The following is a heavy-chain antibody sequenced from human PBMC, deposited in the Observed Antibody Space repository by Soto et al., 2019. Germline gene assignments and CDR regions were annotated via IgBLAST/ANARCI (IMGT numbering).Heavy chain of an antibody. Sequence: SLRLSCAASGFTFSSYAMHWVRQAPGKGLEWVAVISYDGSNKYYADSVKGRFTISRDNSKNTLYLQMNSLRAEDTAVYYCARDISDIVVVPAAPSHYHGMDVWGQGTTVTVSS. V-gene: IGHV3-30-3*01. CDR2: ISYDGSNK. CDR1: GFTFSSYA. J-gene: IGHJ6*02. D-gene: IGHD2-2*01. CDR3: ARDISDIVVVPAAPSHYHGMDV.